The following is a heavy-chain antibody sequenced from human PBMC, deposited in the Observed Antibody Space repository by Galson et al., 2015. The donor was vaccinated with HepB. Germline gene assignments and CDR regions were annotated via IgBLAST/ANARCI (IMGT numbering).Heavy chain of an antibody. CDR2: IYYSGST. J-gene: IGHJ4*02. Sequence: TLSLTCTVSGGSISSGGYYWSWIRQHPGKGLEWIGYIYYSGSTYYNPSLKSRVTISVDTSKDQFSLKLSSVTAADTAVYYCARETLDSDDSSGYYSDYWGQGTLVTVSS. D-gene: IGHD3-22*01. CDR3: ARETLDSDDSSGYYSDY. V-gene: IGHV4-31*03. CDR1: GGSISSGGYY.